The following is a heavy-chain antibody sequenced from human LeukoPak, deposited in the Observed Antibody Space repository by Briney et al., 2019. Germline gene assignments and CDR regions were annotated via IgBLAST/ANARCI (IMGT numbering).Heavy chain of an antibody. Sequence: SVKVSCKASGGTFSSYAISWVRQAPGQGLEWMGRIIPILGIANYAQKLQGRVTMTTDTSTSTAYMELRSLRSDDTAVYYCAREEADSGTYYVDHWGQGTLVTVSS. J-gene: IGHJ4*02. V-gene: IGHV1-69*04. D-gene: IGHD1-26*01. CDR3: AREEADSGTYYVDH. CDR1: GGTFSSYA. CDR2: IIPILGIA.